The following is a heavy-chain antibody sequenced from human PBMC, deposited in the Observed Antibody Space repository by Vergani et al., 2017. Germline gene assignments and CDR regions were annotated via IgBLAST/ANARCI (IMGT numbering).Heavy chain of an antibody. D-gene: IGHD5-24*01. Sequence: VQLVESGGGVVQPGRSLRLSCAASGFTFSSYGMHWVRQAPGKGLEWVSYISSSSSYTNYADSVKGRFTISRDNAKNSLYLQMNSLRAEDTAVYYCARDRFSGVLEMATKEYNWFDPWGQGTLVTVSS. J-gene: IGHJ5*02. CDR2: ISSSSSYT. CDR3: ARDRFSGVLEMATKEYNWFDP. V-gene: IGHV3-21*05. CDR1: GFTFSSYG.